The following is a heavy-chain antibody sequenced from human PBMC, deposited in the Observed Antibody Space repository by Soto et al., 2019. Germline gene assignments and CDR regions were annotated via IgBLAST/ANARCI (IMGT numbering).Heavy chain of an antibody. CDR3: VSWAGQVRDFGGPLDY. CDR1: GYTFRTHG. CDR2: ISGYNGNT. Sequence: ASVKVSCKASGYTFRTHGVSWVRRAPGQGLEWMGWISGYNGNTNYAQKFQGRVTMTTETSTNTAYMELRSLRSDDTALYYCVSWAGQVRDFGGPLDYWGQGTLVTVSS. D-gene: IGHD4-17*01. V-gene: IGHV1-18*04. J-gene: IGHJ4*02.